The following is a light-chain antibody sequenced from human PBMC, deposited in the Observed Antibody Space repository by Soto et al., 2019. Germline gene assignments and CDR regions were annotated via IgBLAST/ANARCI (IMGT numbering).Light chain of an antibody. J-gene: IGKJ1*01. Sequence: IVLTQSPCTLSLSPGERATLSCRASQSVTSNYLAWYQQKPGQAPRLLIFGASSRATGIPDKFSGSGSGTDFTLSISRLEPDDFAVYYCPHYGGPSWTFGLGTKVDI. CDR1: QSVTSNY. CDR3: PHYGGPSWT. CDR2: GAS. V-gene: IGKV3-20*01.